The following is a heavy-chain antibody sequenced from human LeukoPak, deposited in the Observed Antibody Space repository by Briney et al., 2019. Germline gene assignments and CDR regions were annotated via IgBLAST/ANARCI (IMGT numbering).Heavy chain of an antibody. J-gene: IGHJ5*02. V-gene: IGHV4-34*01. CDR1: GGSFSGYY. CDR3: ARGGPFITMIPWGWFDP. Sequence: SETLSLTCAVYGGSFSGYYWSWIRQPPGKGLEWIGEINHSGSTSYNPSLKSRVTISVDTSKNQFSLKLSSVTAADTAVYYCARGGPFITMIPWGWFDPWGQGTLVTISS. D-gene: IGHD3-22*01. CDR2: INHSGST.